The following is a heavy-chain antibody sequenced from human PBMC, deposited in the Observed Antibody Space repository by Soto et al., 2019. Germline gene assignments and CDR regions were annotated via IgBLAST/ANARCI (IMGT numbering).Heavy chain of an antibody. D-gene: IGHD5-12*01. Sequence: ASVKVSCKVSGYTLTELSMHWVRQAPGKGLEWMGGFDPEDGETIYAQKFQGRVTMTEDTSTDTAYMELSSLRSEDTAVYYCATALHPLFGVATILPYFDYWGQGTLVTVSS. CDR1: GYTLTELS. J-gene: IGHJ4*02. CDR3: ATALHPLFGVATILPYFDY. V-gene: IGHV1-24*01. CDR2: FDPEDGET.